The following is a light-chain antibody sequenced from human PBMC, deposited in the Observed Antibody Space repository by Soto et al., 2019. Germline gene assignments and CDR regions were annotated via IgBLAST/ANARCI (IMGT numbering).Light chain of an antibody. Sequence: EIVLTQSPGTLSLSPGERATLSCRASQSVSSDLAWYQHKPGQAPRLLIYGASSRATGIPDRFSGSGSGTDFTLTISRLEPEDFAVYYCQQYGSSSRTFGQGTKVDIK. CDR2: GAS. CDR1: QSVSSD. V-gene: IGKV3-20*01. CDR3: QQYGSSSRT. J-gene: IGKJ1*01.